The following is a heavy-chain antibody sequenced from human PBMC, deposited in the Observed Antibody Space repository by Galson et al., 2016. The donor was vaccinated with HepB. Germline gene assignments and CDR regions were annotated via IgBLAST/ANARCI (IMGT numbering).Heavy chain of an antibody. CDR3: AGGRSGAFGY. J-gene: IGHJ4*02. CDR1: GFTFRSYS. V-gene: IGHV3-21*04. D-gene: IGHD3-10*01. CDR2: IDSKGEYR. Sequence: SLRLSCAGSGFTFRSYSINWVRQTPGKGLEWVSSIDSKGEYRNYADSVKGRFTISRDNNKNTVYLQMDSLRPEDTAVYYCAGGRSGAFGYWGQGTLVTVSS.